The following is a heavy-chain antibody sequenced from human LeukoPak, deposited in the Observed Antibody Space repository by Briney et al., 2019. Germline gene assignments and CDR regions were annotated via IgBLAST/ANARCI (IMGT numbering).Heavy chain of an antibody. CDR2: IYDRGTT. Sequence: SETLSLTCTVSGDSTSSSTYYWDWLRGAPGKGREWSGNIYDRGTTHYNPSLNSRVTISGDTSKNQFSLKLNSVTAADTAIYYCAAHRRSGSGGSENAFEIWGQGTMVTVSS. CDR3: AAHRRSGSGGSENAFEI. J-gene: IGHJ3*02. D-gene: IGHD5-12*01. CDR1: GDSTSSSTYY. V-gene: IGHV4-39*01.